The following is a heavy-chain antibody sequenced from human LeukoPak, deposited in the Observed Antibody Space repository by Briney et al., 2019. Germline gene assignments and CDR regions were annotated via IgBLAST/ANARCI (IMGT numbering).Heavy chain of an antibody. J-gene: IGHJ3*02. Sequence: SETLSLTGTVSGDSMISYYWSWIRQPPGKGLEWIGYIHYSGSTNYNPSLKSRVTISVDTSKNQFSLKLSSVTAADTAMYYCARAPLALIVFDIWGQGTMVTVSS. CDR2: IHYSGST. V-gene: IGHV4-59*01. CDR3: ARAPLALIVFDI. CDR1: GDSMISYY. D-gene: IGHD2-21*01.